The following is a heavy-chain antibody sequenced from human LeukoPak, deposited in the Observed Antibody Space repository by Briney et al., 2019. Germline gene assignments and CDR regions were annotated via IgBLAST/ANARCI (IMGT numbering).Heavy chain of an antibody. CDR2: MSPHFGSA. CDR3: ARHGRGADAFDI. D-gene: IGHD3-10*01. CDR1: EYTFTNYD. Sequence: ASVKVSCKASEYTFTNYDINWVRRPTGQGHEWMGWMSPHFGSAGYAQKFKGRVTMTRDTSTSTAYLEVGSLRSEDTAMYYCARHGRGADAFDIWGQGTMVIVSS. J-gene: IGHJ3*02. V-gene: IGHV1-8*01.